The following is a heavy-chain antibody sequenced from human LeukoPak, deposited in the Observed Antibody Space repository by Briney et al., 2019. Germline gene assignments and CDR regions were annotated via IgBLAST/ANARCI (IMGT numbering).Heavy chain of an antibody. J-gene: IGHJ4*02. CDR1: GGSLSSYY. CDR2: IYYSGST. Sequence: SETLSLTCTVSGGSLSSYYWSWIRQPPGKGLEWIGYIYYSGSTNYNPSLKSRVTISVDTSKNQFSLKLSSVTAADTTVYYCARAMVGAFDYWGQGTLVTVSS. V-gene: IGHV4-59*01. CDR3: ARAMVGAFDY. D-gene: IGHD1-26*01.